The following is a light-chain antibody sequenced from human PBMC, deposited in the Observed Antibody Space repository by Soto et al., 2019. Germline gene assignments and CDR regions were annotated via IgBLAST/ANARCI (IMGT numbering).Light chain of an antibody. CDR1: QTVSSNF. Sequence: LTLTPGTLSFSPGELATLSCRASQTVSSNFLAWYQEKPGQGPRLLIYGASTRATGIPDRFSGSGSGTDFTLTISRLDPEDFAVYYCRQYGRSLGFAVGGGTKVDIK. CDR3: RQYGRSLGFA. J-gene: IGKJ4*01. V-gene: IGKV3-20*01. CDR2: GAS.